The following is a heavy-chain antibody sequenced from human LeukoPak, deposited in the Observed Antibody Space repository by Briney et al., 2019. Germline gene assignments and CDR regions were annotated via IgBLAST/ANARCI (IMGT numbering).Heavy chain of an antibody. CDR3: ARGITIFGVVIPNWFDP. D-gene: IGHD3-3*01. Sequence: SVKVSCKASGGTFSSYSISWVRQAPGQGLEWMGGIIPIFGTANYAQKFQGRVTITTDESTSTDYMELSSLRSEDTAVYYCARGITIFGVVIPNWFDPWGQGTLVTVSS. V-gene: IGHV1-69*05. CDR2: IIPIFGTA. CDR1: GGTFSSYS. J-gene: IGHJ5*02.